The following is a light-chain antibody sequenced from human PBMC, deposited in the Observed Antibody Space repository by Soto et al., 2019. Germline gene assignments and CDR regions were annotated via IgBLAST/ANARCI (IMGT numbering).Light chain of an antibody. CDR3: QQYENLPT. Sequence: DIQKTPSPSSLSASVGASVTITCQASQNINNYLNWYQQKPGRAPKLLIYDASNLEAGVPSRFRGSGSGTDFTFTISRLQPEDIATYYCQQYENLPTFGQGTRLEIK. J-gene: IGKJ5*01. CDR1: QNINNY. V-gene: IGKV1-33*01. CDR2: DAS.